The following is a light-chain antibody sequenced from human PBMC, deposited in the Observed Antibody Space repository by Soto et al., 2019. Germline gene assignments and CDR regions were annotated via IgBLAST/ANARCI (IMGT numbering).Light chain of an antibody. CDR3: LLYFSPDRYT. V-gene: IGKV3-20*01. J-gene: IGKJ2*01. CDR2: GAS. CDR1: QSVTSSH. Sequence: EIVLTQTPGTLSLSPCERATLYCRASQSVTSSHLAWYQQKPGQAPRILIYGASTSATGIPDRFSGSGSDPDFSLTIRRLDPEDFAMYYCLLYFSPDRYTFGPGTKVQIK.